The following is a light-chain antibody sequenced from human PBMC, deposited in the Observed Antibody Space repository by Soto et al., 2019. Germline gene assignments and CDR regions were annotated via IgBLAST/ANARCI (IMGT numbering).Light chain of an antibody. Sequence: EILLTQSPDTLSLSPGERATLSCRASQPVSSNYLAWCQQRPGQAPRLLIYGASTRAAGIPDRFSGSGSGTDFTLTITRLQPEDSAVYFCQQYTGPPTTFGQGTRLENK. CDR1: QPVSSNY. V-gene: IGKV3-20*01. CDR3: QQYTGPPTT. J-gene: IGKJ5*01. CDR2: GAS.